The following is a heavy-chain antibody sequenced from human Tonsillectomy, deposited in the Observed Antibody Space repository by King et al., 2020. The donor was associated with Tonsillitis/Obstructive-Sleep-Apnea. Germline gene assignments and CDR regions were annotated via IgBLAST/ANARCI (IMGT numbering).Heavy chain of an antibody. Sequence: VQLVESGAEVKKPGASVKVSCKASGYTFTSYGISWVRQAPGQGLEWMGWISTYDFDTNYAQKLQGRITMTTDTSTRTVYMELRRLRSDDTAVYYCAKDSGYGSGSHSAYYWGQGTPVTVSS. V-gene: IGHV1-18*01. CDR3: AKDSGYGSGSHSAYY. CDR2: ISTYDFDT. D-gene: IGHD3-10*01. CDR1: GYTFTSYG. J-gene: IGHJ4*02.